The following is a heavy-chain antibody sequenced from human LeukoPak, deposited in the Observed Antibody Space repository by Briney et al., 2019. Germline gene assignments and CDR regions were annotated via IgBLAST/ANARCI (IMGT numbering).Heavy chain of an antibody. V-gene: IGHV3-30*02. Sequence: GGSLRLSCAASGFSFSSYGMYWVRQAPGKGLEWAAFIRHDGSIKLYADSVKGRFTISRDNSKNTLYVQMNSLRAEDTAVYYCAKDSLTDIDYWGQGTLVTVSS. J-gene: IGHJ4*02. CDR3: AKDSLTDIDY. D-gene: IGHD3-9*01. CDR2: IRHDGSIK. CDR1: GFSFSSYG.